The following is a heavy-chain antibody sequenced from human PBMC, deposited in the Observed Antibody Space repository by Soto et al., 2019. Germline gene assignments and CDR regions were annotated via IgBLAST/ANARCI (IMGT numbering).Heavy chain of an antibody. CDR2: IYHSGST. V-gene: IGHV4-30-2*01. D-gene: IGHD6-6*01. CDR1: GGSISSGGYS. CDR3: ARDRGSSLYGMDV. Sequence: TLSLTCAVSGGSISSGGYSWSWIGQPPGKGLEWIGYIYHSGSTYYNPSLKSRVTISVDRSKNQFSLKLSSVTAADTAVYYCARDRGSSLYGMDVWGQGTTVTVSS. J-gene: IGHJ6*02.